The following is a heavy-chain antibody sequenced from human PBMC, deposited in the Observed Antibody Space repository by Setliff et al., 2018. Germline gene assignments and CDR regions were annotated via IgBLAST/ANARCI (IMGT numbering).Heavy chain of an antibody. CDR1: GYTFTSYW. CDR3: ARVGDYMGYYYNYYMDV. CDR2: IYAGDSGT. D-gene: IGHD3-10*01. Sequence: GESLKISCKGSGYTFTSYWIGWVRQMPGKGLEWMGIIYAGDSGTKYSPSFQGQVTISADKSISTAYLQWSSLKASDTAMYYCARVGDYMGYYYNYYMDVWGKGTTVTVSS. J-gene: IGHJ6*03. V-gene: IGHV5-51*01.